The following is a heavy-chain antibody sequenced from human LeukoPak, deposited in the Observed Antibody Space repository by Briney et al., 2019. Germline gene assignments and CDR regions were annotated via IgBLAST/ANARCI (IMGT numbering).Heavy chain of an antibody. CDR2: IIPIFGTA. Sequence: SVKVSCKASGGTFSSYAISWVRQAPGQGLEWMGGIIPIFGTANYAQKFQGRVTITRNTSISTAYMELSSLRSEDTAVYYCARVFNGEADYWGQGTLVTVSS. J-gene: IGHJ4*02. V-gene: IGHV1-69*05. D-gene: IGHD4-17*01. CDR1: GGTFSSYA. CDR3: ARVFNGEADY.